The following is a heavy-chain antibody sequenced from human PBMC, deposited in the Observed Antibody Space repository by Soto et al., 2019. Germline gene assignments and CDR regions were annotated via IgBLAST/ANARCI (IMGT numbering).Heavy chain of an antibody. CDR2: IYYSGST. J-gene: IGHJ6*03. V-gene: IGHV4-39*01. CDR3: AVKTTVTSRYYYYMDV. Sequence: PSETLSLTCTVSGGSISSSSYYWGWIRQPPGKGLEWIGSIYYSGSTYYNPSLKSRVTISVDTSKNQFSLKLSSVTAADTAVYYCAVKTTVTSRYYYYMDVWGKGTTVTVSS. D-gene: IGHD4-17*01. CDR1: GGSISSSSYY.